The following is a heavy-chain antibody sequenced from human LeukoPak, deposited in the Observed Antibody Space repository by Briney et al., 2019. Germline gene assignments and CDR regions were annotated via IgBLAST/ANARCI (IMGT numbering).Heavy chain of an antibody. D-gene: IGHD4-11*01. Sequence: GASVKVSCKASGYTFTSYGISWVRQASGQGLEWMGWISAYNGNTNYAQKLQGRVTMTTDTSTSTAYMELRSLRSDDTAVYYCARADAMTTVSRNFDYWGQGTLVTVSS. V-gene: IGHV1-18*01. CDR1: GYTFTSYG. CDR3: ARADAMTTVSRNFDY. J-gene: IGHJ4*02. CDR2: ISAYNGNT.